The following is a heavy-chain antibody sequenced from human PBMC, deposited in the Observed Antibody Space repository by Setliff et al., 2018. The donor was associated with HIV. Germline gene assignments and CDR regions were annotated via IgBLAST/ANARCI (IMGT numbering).Heavy chain of an antibody. CDR3: GRQVPVPGVAVTPIDY. CDR1: SGSMTGHY. Sequence: SETLSLTCSVSSGSMTGHYWTWVRQPPGKGLEWIGYLHSLGSSRVSDTPNYSPSLKSRITISLDTSKRQFSLTMTSVTAADTAVYYCGRQVPVPGVAVTPIDYWGQGTLVTVSS. V-gene: IGHV4-59*08. J-gene: IGHJ4*02. CDR2: LHSLGSSRVSDTP. D-gene: IGHD3-22*01.